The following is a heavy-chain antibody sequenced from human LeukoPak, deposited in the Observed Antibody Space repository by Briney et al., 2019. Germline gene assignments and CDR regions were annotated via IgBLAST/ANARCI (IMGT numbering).Heavy chain of an antibody. CDR3: ARGFEGVAGWFDP. D-gene: IGHD3-16*01. Sequence: NPSETLSLTCTVSGGSISGYYWSWIRQPPGKAPEWIGYISHRGSTKYNFSLKSRVTMSVDTSKSQFSLKLSSVIAADTAMYYCARGFEGVAGWFDPWGQGTLVTVSS. J-gene: IGHJ5*02. CDR2: ISHRGST. CDR1: GGSISGYY. V-gene: IGHV4-59*01.